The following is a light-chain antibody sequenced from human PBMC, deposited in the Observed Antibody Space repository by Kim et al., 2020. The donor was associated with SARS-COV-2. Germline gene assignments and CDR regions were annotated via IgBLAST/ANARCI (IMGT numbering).Light chain of an antibody. CDR2: HDK. CDR1: KLGGRY. Sequence: SYELTQPPSVSVSPGQTATITCSADKLGGRYVSWYQQKPGQSPVLVIYHDKQRPSGIPHRLSGSNSGNTATLTISGTQATDEADYYCQAWDSTVIFGGGTQLTVL. J-gene: IGLJ7*01. V-gene: IGLV3-1*01. CDR3: QAWDSTVI.